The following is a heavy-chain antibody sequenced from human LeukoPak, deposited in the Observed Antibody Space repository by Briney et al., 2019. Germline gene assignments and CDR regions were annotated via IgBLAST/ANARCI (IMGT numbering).Heavy chain of an antibody. Sequence: SETLSLTCTVSSDSISSYYWSWIRQPPGKGGEWLGYSYYSGTTSYNPSLKSRVTISVDTSKNQFSLKLSSVTAADTAAYYCARVNDWGYYFYYWGQGTLVTVSS. V-gene: IGHV4-59*01. CDR3: ARVNDWGYYFYY. D-gene: IGHD7-27*01. CDR1: SDSISSYY. J-gene: IGHJ4*02. CDR2: SYYSGTT.